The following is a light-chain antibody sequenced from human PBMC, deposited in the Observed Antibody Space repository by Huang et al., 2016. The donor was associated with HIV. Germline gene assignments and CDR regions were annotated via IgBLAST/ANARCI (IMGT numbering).Light chain of an antibody. CDR2: GVS. CDR3: QHYNNWPPRT. CDR1: QSISNN. Sequence: ETVMTQSPATLSVSPGERITLSCRASQSISNNLAWYQQKPGQVPRLLIYGVSTRASGIPARFSGSGSGTDFTLTISSLQSEDSAVYYCQHYNNWPPRTFGRGTKVEIK. V-gene: IGKV3-15*01. J-gene: IGKJ1*01.